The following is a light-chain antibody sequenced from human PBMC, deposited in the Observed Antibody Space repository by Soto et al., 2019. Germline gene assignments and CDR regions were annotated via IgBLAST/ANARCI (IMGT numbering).Light chain of an antibody. CDR1: QSVSSY. CDR2: DAS. Sequence: EIVLTQSPATLSVSPGGRATLSCRASQSVSSYLAWYQQKPGQAPRLLIYDASNRATGIPARLSGSGSGTDFTLTISSLQAEDVAVYYCQQYYSTRWTFGQGTKVDIK. CDR3: QQYYSTRWT. V-gene: IGKV3-11*01. J-gene: IGKJ1*01.